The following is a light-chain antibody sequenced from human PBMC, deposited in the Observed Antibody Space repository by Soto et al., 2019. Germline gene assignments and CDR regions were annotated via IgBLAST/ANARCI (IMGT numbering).Light chain of an antibody. CDR2: EVN. CDR1: SSDVGAHNF. V-gene: IGLV2-8*01. J-gene: IGLJ3*02. Sequence: QSALTQPPSASGSRGQSVTISCTGTSSDVGAHNFVSWYQHHPGKAPKLMIYEVNRRPSGVPDRFSGSKSGSTASLTVSGLQPEDEADYYCSSYRGNYNWVFGGGTNLTVL. CDR3: SSYRGNYNWV.